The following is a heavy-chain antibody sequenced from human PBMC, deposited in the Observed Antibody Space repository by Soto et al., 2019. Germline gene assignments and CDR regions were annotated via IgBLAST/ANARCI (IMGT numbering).Heavy chain of an antibody. CDR3: ARGVSMVRGVIAPGMDV. Sequence: ASVKVSCKASGYTFTGYYMHWVRQAPGQGLEWMGWINPNSGATNYAQKFQGRVTMTRDTSISTAHMEVSRLRSDDTAVYYCARGVSMVRGVIAPGMDVWGQGTTVTVSS. J-gene: IGHJ6*02. V-gene: IGHV1-2*02. CDR2: INPNSGAT. D-gene: IGHD3-10*01. CDR1: GYTFTGYY.